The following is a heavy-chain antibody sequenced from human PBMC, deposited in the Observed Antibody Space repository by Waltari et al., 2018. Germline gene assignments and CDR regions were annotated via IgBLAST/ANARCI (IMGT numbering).Heavy chain of an antibody. CDR1: GFNXNSYA. CDR3: AKDVGRSNXAX. CDR2: LYXGXSRG. V-gene: IGHV3-23*03. J-gene: IGHJ4*02. Sequence: EVQLLESGGGLVQPGGSLRLSCAASGFNXNSYAMSWVRQAPGKGLEWVSVLYXGXSRGXYADSVKGRFTISRDNSKNTLYLQMNRLRAEDTAVYYCAKDVGRSNXAXWGQGTLVTVSS. D-gene: IGHD1-26*01.